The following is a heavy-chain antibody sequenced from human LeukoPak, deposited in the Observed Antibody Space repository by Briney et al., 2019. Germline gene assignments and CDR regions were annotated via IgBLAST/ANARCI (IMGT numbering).Heavy chain of an antibody. CDR2: IYYSGST. V-gene: IGHV4-59*01. D-gene: IGHD6-19*01. CDR3: ARRNSIAVAGTYFDY. Sequence: SETLSLTCTVSGGSISSYYWSWIRQPPGKGLEWVGYIYYSGSTNYNPSLKSRVTISVDTSKNQLSLTLSSVTAADTAVYYCARRNSIAVAGTYFDYWGQGTLVTVSS. CDR1: GGSISSYY. J-gene: IGHJ4*02.